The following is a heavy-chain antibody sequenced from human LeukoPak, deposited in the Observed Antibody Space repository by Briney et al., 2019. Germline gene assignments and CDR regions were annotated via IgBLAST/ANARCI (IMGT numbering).Heavy chain of an antibody. Sequence: ASVKVSCKASGYTFTSYDINWVRQATGQGLEWMGWMNPNSGNTGYAQKFQGRVTMTRNTSISTAYMELSSLSSVTAADTAVYYCASLPLVPYSSSWAPRQEMGYWGQGTLVTVSS. V-gene: IGHV1-8*01. D-gene: IGHD6-13*01. CDR3: ASLPLVPYSSSWAPRQEMGY. CDR2: MNPNSGNT. J-gene: IGHJ4*02. CDR1: GYTFTSYD.